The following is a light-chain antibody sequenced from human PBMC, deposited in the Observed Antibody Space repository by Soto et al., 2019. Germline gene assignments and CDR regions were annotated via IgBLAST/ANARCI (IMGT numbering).Light chain of an antibody. CDR3: HQYNT. Sequence: DIQMTQSPSTLSASVGDRVTITCRASQSISSWLAWYQQKPGKAPKLLIYDASSLECGVPSRFSGSGSGTEFTLSNSRLQPDGFATYYCHQYNTFGQGTKLEIK. V-gene: IGKV1-5*01. CDR1: QSISSW. J-gene: IGKJ2*01. CDR2: DAS.